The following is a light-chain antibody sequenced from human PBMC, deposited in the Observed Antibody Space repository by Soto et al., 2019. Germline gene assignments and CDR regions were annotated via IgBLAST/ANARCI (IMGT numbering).Light chain of an antibody. J-gene: IGKJ4*01. Sequence: EIVLTQSPATLSLSPGERATLSCRASQSVGTYLAWYQQRPGQAPRLLIYDAFTRATGIPARFSGSGSGTDFTLTISSLEPEDFAVYYCQQRSNWPSLTFGGGTKVEIK. CDR1: QSVGTY. V-gene: IGKV3-11*01. CDR2: DAF. CDR3: QQRSNWPSLT.